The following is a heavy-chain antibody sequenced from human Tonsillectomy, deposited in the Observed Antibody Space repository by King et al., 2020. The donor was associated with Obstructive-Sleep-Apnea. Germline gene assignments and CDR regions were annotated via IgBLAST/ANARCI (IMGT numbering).Heavy chain of an antibody. V-gene: IGHV3-23*04. CDR2: ISGDGGST. CDR3: TKDQERYYFGH. Sequence: VQLVESGGGLVQPGGSLRLSCAASGFNFKMFAMNWVRQFPGEGLEWVSSISGDGGSTYYTDSEKGRFTISRDNSKNTLYLQVKSLRAEDTAIYYCTKDQERYYFGHWGQGTLVTVSS. D-gene: IGHD5-24*01. J-gene: IGHJ4*02. CDR1: GFNFKMFA.